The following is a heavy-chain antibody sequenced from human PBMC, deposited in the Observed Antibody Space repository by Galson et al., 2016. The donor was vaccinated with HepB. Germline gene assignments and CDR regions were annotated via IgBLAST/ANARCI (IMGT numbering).Heavy chain of an antibody. Sequence: SLRLSCAASGFTFSNYDMNWVRQAPGKGPEWVENINYRADYTSYAYSVKGRFTISRDNPKNMLYLEMYSLRAEDTALYYCVKDPNWESGYWGQGTLVTVSS. CDR1: GFTFSNYD. V-gene: IGHV3-23*01. CDR2: INYRADYT. CDR3: VKDPNWESGY. J-gene: IGHJ4*02. D-gene: IGHD7-27*01.